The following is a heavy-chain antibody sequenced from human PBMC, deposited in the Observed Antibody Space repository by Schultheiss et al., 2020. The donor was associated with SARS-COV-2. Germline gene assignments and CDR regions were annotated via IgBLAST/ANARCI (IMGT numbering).Heavy chain of an antibody. CDR1: GFTFSNAW. CDR3: ARRYESYRLNDAFDI. J-gene: IGHJ3*02. V-gene: IGHV3-73*01. CDR2: IKSKANSYAT. Sequence: GGSLRLSCAASGFTFSNAWMSWVRQAPGKGLEWVGRIKSKANSYATAYAASVKGRFTISRDDSKNTAYLQMNSLRAEDTAVYYCARRYESYRLNDAFDIWGQGTMVTVSS. D-gene: IGHD3-16*02.